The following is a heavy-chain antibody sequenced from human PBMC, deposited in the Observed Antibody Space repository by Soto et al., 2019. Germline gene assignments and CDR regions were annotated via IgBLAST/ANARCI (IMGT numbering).Heavy chain of an antibody. J-gene: IGHJ4*02. CDR1: GGSFSSYY. CDR2: IYYSGST. D-gene: IGHD2-15*01. V-gene: IGHV4-59*01. CDR3: ARVRDNCSGGSCYERTYFDY. Sequence: PSETLSLTCAVYGGSFSSYYWSWIRQPPGKGLEWIGYIYYSGSTNYNPSLKSRVTISVDTSKNQFSLKLSSVTAADTAVYYCARVRDNCSGGSCYERTYFDYWGQGTLVTVSS.